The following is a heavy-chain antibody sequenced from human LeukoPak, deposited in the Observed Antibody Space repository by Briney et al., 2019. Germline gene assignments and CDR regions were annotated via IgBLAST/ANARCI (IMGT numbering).Heavy chain of an antibody. CDR2: IYYSGTT. D-gene: IGHD5-18*01. V-gene: IGHV4-59*01. J-gene: IGHJ6*03. CDR3: ARGQRDYYYYYVDV. Sequence: SETLSLTCTVSGGSISSYYWSWIRQPPGKGLEWVGYIYYSGTTTYNPSLKSRVTISVDTSKNQFSLKLSSVTAADAAVYYCARGQRDYYYYYVDVWGKG. CDR1: GGSISSYY.